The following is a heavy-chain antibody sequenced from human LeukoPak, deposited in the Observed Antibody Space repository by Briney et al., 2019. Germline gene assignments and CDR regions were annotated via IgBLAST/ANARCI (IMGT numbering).Heavy chain of an antibody. J-gene: IGHJ2*01. V-gene: IGHV3-74*01. CDR3: ARETTVIREWYFDL. CDR1: GLTLSNYW. Sequence: PGRSLRLSCAASGLTLSNYWMHWVRQAPGKGLVWVSRMNSDGSSTTYADSVKGRLTISRDNAKNTLYLQMNSLRAEDTAVYYCARETTVIREWYFDLWGRGTLVTVAS. CDR2: MNSDGSST. D-gene: IGHD4-17*01.